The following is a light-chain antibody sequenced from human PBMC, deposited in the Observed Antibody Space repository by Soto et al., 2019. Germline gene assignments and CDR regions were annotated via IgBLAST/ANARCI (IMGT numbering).Light chain of an antibody. CDR2: GAS. Sequence: EIVLTQSPGTLSLSPGERATLSCRASQSVRSSYLAWYQQKPGQAPRLLIYGASSRATGIPDRFSGSGSGTDFTLTISRLEPEEFAVYYCQQYGSAPLTFGGGTKLEIK. CDR3: QQYGSAPLT. J-gene: IGKJ4*01. V-gene: IGKV3-20*01. CDR1: QSVRSSY.